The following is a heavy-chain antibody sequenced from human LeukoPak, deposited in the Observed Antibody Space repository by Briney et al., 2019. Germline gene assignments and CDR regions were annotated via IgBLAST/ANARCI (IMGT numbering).Heavy chain of an antibody. Sequence: ASVKVSCKVSGYTFTGYYMHWVRQAPGQGLEWMGWINPNSGGTNYAQKFQGRVTMTRDTSISTAYMELSRLRSDDTAVYYCARSMTITIFGVIEFDPWGQGTLVTVSS. CDR2: INPNSGGT. CDR1: GYTFTGYY. D-gene: IGHD3-3*01. CDR3: ARSMTITIFGVIEFDP. J-gene: IGHJ5*02. V-gene: IGHV1-2*02.